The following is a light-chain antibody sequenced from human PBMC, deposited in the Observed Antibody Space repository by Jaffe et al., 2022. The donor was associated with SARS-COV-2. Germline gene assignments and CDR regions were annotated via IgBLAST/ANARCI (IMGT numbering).Light chain of an antibody. V-gene: IGKV3-15*01. CDR3: QHYNNWPYT. CDR1: QSVSNS. Sequence: EIVMTQSPATLSVSPGERATLSCRASQSVSNSLAWYQQKPGQAPRLLIYATSTRATGIPARFSGSGSGTEFTLTISSLQSEDFAVYYCQHYNNWPYTFGQGTKLEIK. J-gene: IGKJ2*01. CDR2: ATS.